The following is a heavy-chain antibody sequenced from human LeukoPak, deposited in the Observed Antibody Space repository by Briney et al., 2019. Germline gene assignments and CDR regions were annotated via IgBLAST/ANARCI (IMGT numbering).Heavy chain of an antibody. CDR1: GFTFSSYG. CDR3: AKEFGDGNAFDI. Sequence: GGSLRLSCAASGFTFSSYGMHRVRQAPGKGLEWVAVIWYGGSNKYYADSVKGRFTISRDNSKNTLYLQMNSLRAEDTAVYYCAKEFGDGNAFDIWGQGTMVTVSS. CDR2: IWYGGSNK. V-gene: IGHV3-30*02. J-gene: IGHJ3*02. D-gene: IGHD3-16*01.